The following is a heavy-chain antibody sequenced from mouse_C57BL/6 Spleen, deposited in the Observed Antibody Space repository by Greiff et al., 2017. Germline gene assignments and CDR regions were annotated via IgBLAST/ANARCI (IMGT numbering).Heavy chain of an antibody. Sequence: QVQLQQSGAELVKPGASVKISCKASGYAFSSYWMNWVKQRPGKGLAWIGQIYPGDGDTNYNGKFTGKATLTADKSSSTAYMLLSSLTSEDSAVYFCARRGYYSNYYYFDYWGQGTTLTVSS. D-gene: IGHD2-5*01. J-gene: IGHJ2*01. CDR2: IYPGDGDT. CDR1: GYAFSSYW. CDR3: ARRGYYSNYYYFDY. V-gene: IGHV1-80*01.